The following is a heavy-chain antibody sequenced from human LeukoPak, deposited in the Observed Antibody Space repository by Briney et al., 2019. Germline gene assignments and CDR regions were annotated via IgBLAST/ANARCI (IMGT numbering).Heavy chain of an antibody. Sequence: GGSLRLSCAASGFTFSSYSMNWVRQAPGKGLEWVSSISSSSSYIYYADSVKGRFTISRDNAKNSLYLQMNSLRSDDTAVYYCARDPLPGWDQLAGSYYYYYYMDVWGKGTTVTVSS. D-gene: IGHD1-26*01. CDR3: ARDPLPGWDQLAGSYYYYYYMDV. CDR2: ISSSSSYI. CDR1: GFTFSSYS. V-gene: IGHV3-21*04. J-gene: IGHJ6*03.